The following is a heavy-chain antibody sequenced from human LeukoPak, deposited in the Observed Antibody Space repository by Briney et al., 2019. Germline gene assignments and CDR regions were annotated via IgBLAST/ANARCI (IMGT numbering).Heavy chain of an antibody. J-gene: IGHJ4*02. Sequence: PSEILSLTCTVSGGSISSYYWSWIRQPPGKGLEWIGYMDYSGSTNYNPSLKSRVSISVDTSKNQFSLKLRSVTAADTAVYYCARHGGDYTFDYWGQGTLVTVSS. CDR2: MDYSGST. CDR3: ARHGGDYTFDY. CDR1: GGSISSYY. D-gene: IGHD4-17*01. V-gene: IGHV4-59*08.